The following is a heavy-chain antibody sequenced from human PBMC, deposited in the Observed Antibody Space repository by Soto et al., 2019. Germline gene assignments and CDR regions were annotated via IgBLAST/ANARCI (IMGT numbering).Heavy chain of an antibody. Sequence: QVQLVESGGGVVQPGRSLRLSCAASGFTFSNYGMHWVRQAPGKGLEWVAVISYDGSKKYYADSVKGRFTISRDNSKNTLYLQINSLRAEDTAVYYCAKDEGYGDGPWDYWGQGTLVTVSS. D-gene: IGHD4-17*01. CDR2: ISYDGSKK. J-gene: IGHJ4*02. V-gene: IGHV3-30*18. CDR3: AKDEGYGDGPWDY. CDR1: GFTFSNYG.